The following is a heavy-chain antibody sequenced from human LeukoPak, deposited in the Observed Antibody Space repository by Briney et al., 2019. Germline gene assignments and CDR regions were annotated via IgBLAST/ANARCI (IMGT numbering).Heavy chain of an antibody. D-gene: IGHD1-26*01. CDR3: ASRSGSYLQFDY. V-gene: IGHV4-34*01. CDR2: INHSGST. J-gene: IGHJ4*02. CDR1: GGSFSGYY. Sequence: PSETLSLTCAVYGGSFSGYYWGWIRQPPGKGLEWIGEINHSGSTNYNPSLKSRVTISVDTSKNQFSLKLSSVTAADTAVYYCASRSGSYLQFDYWGQGTLVTVSS.